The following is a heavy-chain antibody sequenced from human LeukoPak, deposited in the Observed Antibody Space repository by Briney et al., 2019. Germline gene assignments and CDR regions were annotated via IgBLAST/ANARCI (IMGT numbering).Heavy chain of an antibody. CDR2: ISYDGSHK. CDR3: ARGGYYDILTGRIDY. J-gene: IGHJ4*02. D-gene: IGHD3-9*01. Sequence: GGSLRLSCAASGFTLSSYAMHWVRQAPGKGLEWVAVISYDGSHKYYADSVKGRFTISRDNSKNTLYLQMNSLRAEDTAVYYCARGGYYDILTGRIDYWGRGTLVTVSS. V-gene: IGHV3-30*04. CDR1: GFTLSSYA.